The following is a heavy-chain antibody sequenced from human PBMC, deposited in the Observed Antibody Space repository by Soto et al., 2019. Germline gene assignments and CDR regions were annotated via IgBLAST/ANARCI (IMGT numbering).Heavy chain of an antibody. D-gene: IGHD2-21*02. Sequence: GASVKVSCKASGYTFTSYGISWVRQAPGQGLEWMGWISAYNGNTNYAQKLQGRVTMTTDTSTSTAYMELRSLRSDDTAVYYCARGNYCGGDCYPHAASTWFDPWGQGTLVTVS. V-gene: IGHV1-18*01. CDR1: GYTFTSYG. J-gene: IGHJ5*02. CDR2: ISAYNGNT. CDR3: ARGNYCGGDCYPHAASTWFDP.